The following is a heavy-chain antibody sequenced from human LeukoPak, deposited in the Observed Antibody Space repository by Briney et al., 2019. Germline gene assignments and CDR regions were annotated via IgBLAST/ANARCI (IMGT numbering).Heavy chain of an antibody. J-gene: IGHJ4*02. CDR2: ITPIFGTA. V-gene: IGHV1-69*13. D-gene: IGHD5-18*01. CDR3: ARASSDDTAMATPFAY. CDR1: GATFSNYA. Sequence: ASVKVSCEASGATFSNYAINWVRQAPGQGLEWMGGITPIFGTANYLQKFQGRVTITADESTRTAYMELSRLRSEDTAIYYCARASSDDTAMATPFAYWGQGTLVTVSS.